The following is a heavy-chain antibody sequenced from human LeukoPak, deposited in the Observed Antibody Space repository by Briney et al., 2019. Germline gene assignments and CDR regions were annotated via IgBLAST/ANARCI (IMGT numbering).Heavy chain of an antibody. CDR3: ARRLYDFDY. CDR2: IKQDGSEK. J-gene: IGHJ4*02. D-gene: IGHD5/OR15-5a*01. V-gene: IGHV3-7*01. CDR1: VFTFSIYW. Sequence: GGSLRPSCAASVFTFSIYWMSWVRQAPGKGLEWVANIKQDGSEKYYVDSVKGRFTISRDNAKNSLYLQMNSLRAEDTAVYYCARRLYDFDYWGQGTLVTVSP.